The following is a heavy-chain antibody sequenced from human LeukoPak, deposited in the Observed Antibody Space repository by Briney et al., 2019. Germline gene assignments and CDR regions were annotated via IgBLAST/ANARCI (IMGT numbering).Heavy chain of an antibody. D-gene: IGHD3-22*01. V-gene: IGHV3-23*01. CDR3: ATRTYYYDSSAPPPFDY. Sequence: GGSLRLSCAASGFTFSSYAMGWVRQAPGKGLEWVSAISGSGGSTYYADSVKGRFTISRDNSKNTLYLQMNSLRAEDTAVYYCATRTYYYDSSAPPPFDYWGQGTLVTVSS. CDR1: GFTFSSYA. J-gene: IGHJ4*02. CDR2: ISGSGGST.